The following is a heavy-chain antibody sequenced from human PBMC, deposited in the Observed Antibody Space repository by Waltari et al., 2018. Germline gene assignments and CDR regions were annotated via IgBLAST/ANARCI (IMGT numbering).Heavy chain of an antibody. Sequence: EVQLLESGGGLVQPGGSLRLSCAASGFTFSSYALRWVRQAPGKGLEWVSAISGSGGSTYYADSVKGRFTISRDNSKNTLYLQMNSLRAEDTAVYYCATNKGYCSSTSCPDYWGQGTLVTVSS. CDR1: GFTFSSYA. J-gene: IGHJ4*02. CDR2: ISGSGGST. CDR3: ATNKGYCSSTSCPDY. D-gene: IGHD2-2*01. V-gene: IGHV3-23*01.